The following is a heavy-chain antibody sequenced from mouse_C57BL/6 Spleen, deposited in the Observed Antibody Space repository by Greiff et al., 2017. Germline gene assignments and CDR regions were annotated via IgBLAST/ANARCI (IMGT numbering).Heavy chain of an antibody. J-gene: IGHJ3*01. CDR2: INPNNGGT. CDR3: ARGGYGNPWFAY. D-gene: IGHD2-1*01. Sequence: EVQLQQSGPELVKPGASVKISCKASGYTFTDYYMTWVKQSHGKSLEWIGDINPNNGGTSYNQKFKGKATLTVDKSSSTAYMELRSLTSEDSAVXYCARGGYGNPWFAYWGQGTLVTVSA. V-gene: IGHV1-26*01. CDR1: GYTFTDYY.